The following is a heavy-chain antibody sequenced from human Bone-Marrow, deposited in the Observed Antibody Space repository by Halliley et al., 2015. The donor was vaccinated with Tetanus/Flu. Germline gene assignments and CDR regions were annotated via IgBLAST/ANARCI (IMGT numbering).Heavy chain of an antibody. CDR2: TYYKSKWFN. CDR1: GDSVSSSAA. CDR3: ARSRGILAAAGSHFDY. D-gene: IGHD6-13*01. Sequence: GLVKPSQTLSLTCAISGDSVSSSAAWNWIRQSPSRGFEWLGRTYYKSKWFNDYAPSVKSRITISPDTSKNQFSLQLNSVTPEDTAIYYCARSRGILAAAGSHFDYWGQGTLVTVSS. J-gene: IGHJ4*02. V-gene: IGHV6-1*01.